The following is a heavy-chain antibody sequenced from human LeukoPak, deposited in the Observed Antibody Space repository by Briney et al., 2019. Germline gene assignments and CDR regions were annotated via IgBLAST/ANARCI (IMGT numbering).Heavy chain of an antibody. J-gene: IGHJ3*02. V-gene: IGHV1-69*01. CDR3: AGFFYDNSGDAFDI. CDR2: LIPIYGSA. Sequence: SVKVSCKASGGSFTFTSHAISWVRQAPGQSLEWMGGLIPIYGSANYAQKFQGRVTITSDESTRTVYMELSSLRPEDSAVYYCAGFFYDNSGDAFDIWGQGTMVTVSS. D-gene: IGHD3-22*01. CDR1: GGSFTFTSHA.